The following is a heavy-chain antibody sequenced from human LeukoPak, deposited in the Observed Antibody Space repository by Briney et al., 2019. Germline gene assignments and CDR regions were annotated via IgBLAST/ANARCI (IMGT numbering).Heavy chain of an antibody. CDR2: IDSNSNFM. CDR1: GFTFGSYS. D-gene: IGHD6-13*01. CDR3: AKDSHSWSRDY. Sequence: GGSLRLSCAASGFTFGSYSMTWVRQAPGKGVEWVSLIDSNSNFMNYADSVKGGFTISRDNAKKSLYLEMNSLRAEDTAVYYCAKDSHSWSRDYWGQGTLVTVSS. J-gene: IGHJ4*02. V-gene: IGHV3-21*01.